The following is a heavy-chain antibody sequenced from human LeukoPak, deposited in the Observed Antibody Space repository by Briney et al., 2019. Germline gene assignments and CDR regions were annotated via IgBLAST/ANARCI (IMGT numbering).Heavy chain of an antibody. CDR1: GGSISSSSYY. J-gene: IGHJ4*02. CDR3: ARDRKVGATQLDY. V-gene: IGHV4-39*07. CDR2: IYYSGST. Sequence: PSEPLSLTCSVSGGSISSSSYYWGWVRKPPGKGLEWIGSIYYSGSTYYNPSLKRRVTISVDTSKNQFSLKLSSVTAADTAVYYCARDRKVGATQLDYWGQGTLVTVSS. D-gene: IGHD1-26*01.